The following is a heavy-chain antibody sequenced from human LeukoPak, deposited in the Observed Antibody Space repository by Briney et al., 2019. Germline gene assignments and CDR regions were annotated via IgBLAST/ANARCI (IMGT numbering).Heavy chain of an antibody. J-gene: IGHJ5*02. CDR1: GFTFSSYS. V-gene: IGHV3-21*01. CDR3: ARYGDYGWFDP. Sequence: GGSLRLSCAASGFTFSSYSMNWVRQAPGKGLEWVSSISSSSSYIYYADSVKGRFTISRDNAKDSLYLQMNSLRAEDTAVYYCARYGDYGWFDPWGQGTLVTVSS. D-gene: IGHD4-17*01. CDR2: ISSSSSYI.